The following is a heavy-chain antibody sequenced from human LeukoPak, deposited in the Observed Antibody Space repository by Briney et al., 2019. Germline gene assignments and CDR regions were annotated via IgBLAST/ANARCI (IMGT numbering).Heavy chain of an antibody. CDR1: GYTFTSYD. CDR3: ARGRGFGSGPKRYWFDS. Sequence: GASVKVSCKASGYTFTSYDINWVRQATGQGLEWMGWMNPNSGNTGYAQKFQGRVTITRNTSISTAYMELSSLRSEDTAVYYCARGRGFGSGPKRYWFDSWGQGTLVTVSS. D-gene: IGHD2-15*01. V-gene: IGHV1-8*03. CDR2: MNPNSGNT. J-gene: IGHJ5*01.